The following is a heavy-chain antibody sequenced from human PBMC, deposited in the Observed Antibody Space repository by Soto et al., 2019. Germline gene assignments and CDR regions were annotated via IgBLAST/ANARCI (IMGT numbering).Heavy chain of an antibody. D-gene: IGHD3-16*02. CDR1: GFTFSNYA. J-gene: IGHJ5*02. Sequence: EVQLLESGGGLVQPGGSLRVSCAASGFTFSNYAMSWVRQAPGKGPEWVSGISGSGDNKYYAESVEGRFTISRDNSKNMFFRQMNSLRAEDTAVYYCAKDHCSDNTCRRVITNWFDPWGQGTLVIVSS. V-gene: IGHV3-23*01. CDR2: ISGSGDNK. CDR3: AKDHCSDNTCRRVITNWFDP.